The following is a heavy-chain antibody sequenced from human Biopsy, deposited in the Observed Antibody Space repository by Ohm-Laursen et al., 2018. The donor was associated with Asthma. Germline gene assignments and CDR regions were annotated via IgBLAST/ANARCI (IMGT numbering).Heavy chain of an antibody. Sequence: SLRLSCTASRFTYEMHWVRQAPGKGLEWVAVISYDGSSIYYADSVKGRFTISRDNSKNTLSLQMNSLTAEDTAVYYCAKEGVAGTHIEDWGQGTLVTVSS. CDR3: AKEGVAGTHIED. CDR2: ISYDGSSI. D-gene: IGHD6-19*01. V-gene: IGHV3-30*04. J-gene: IGHJ4*02. CDR1: RFTYE.